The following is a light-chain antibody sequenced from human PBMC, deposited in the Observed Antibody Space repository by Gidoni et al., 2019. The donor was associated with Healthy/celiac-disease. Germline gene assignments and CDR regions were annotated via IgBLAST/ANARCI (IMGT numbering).Light chain of an antibody. CDR3: CSYAGSYGYV. Sequence: QSALTQPRSVSGSPGQSVTISCTGTSSDVGGYNYVSWYQQHPGKAPKLMIYDVSKRPSGVPDRFSGSKSCNTASLTISGLQAEDEADYYCCSYAGSYGYVFGTGTKVTVL. V-gene: IGLV2-11*01. J-gene: IGLJ1*01. CDR2: DVS. CDR1: SSDVGGYNY.